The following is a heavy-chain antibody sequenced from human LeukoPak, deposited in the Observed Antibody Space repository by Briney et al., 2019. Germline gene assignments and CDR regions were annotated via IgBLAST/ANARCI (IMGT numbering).Heavy chain of an antibody. CDR1: GFTFSSYS. V-gene: IGHV3-48*02. J-gene: IGHJ4*02. D-gene: IGHD5-18*01. CDR3: ARERGYNYGYSDY. CDR2: ITSSGCTI. Sequence: GGSLRLSCAASGFTFSSYSMNWVRQAPGKGLEGVSYITSSGCTIYDADSVTGRFTISRDNAKNSLYLQMNSLRDEDTAVYYCARERGYNYGYSDYWGQGTLVTVSS.